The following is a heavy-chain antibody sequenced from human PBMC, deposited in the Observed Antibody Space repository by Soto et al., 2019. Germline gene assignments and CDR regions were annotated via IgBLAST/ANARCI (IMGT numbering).Heavy chain of an antibody. V-gene: IGHV1-8*01. J-gene: IGHJ6*02. D-gene: IGHD6-13*01. Sequence: QVQLVQSGAEVKKPGASVKVSCKASGYTFTSYDINWVRQATGQGLEWMGWMNPNSGNTGYAQKFQGRVTITRNTSISTAYMELSSLRSEDTAVDYCARGYSSSWYFMAYYYYYGMDVWGQGTTVTVSS. CDR2: MNPNSGNT. CDR3: ARGYSSSWYFMAYYYYYGMDV. CDR1: GYTFTSYD.